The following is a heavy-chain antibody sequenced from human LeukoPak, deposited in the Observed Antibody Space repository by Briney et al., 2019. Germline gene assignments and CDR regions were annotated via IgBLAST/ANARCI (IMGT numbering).Heavy chain of an antibody. V-gene: IGHV4-38-2*02. Sequence: SSETLSLTCAVSGYSISSGYYWGWIRRPPGEGLEWIGIIYHSGSTYYNPSLKSRVTISVDTSKNHFSLKLSSVTAADTAVYFCARDRSAIYYDSSGYYPKDYFDYWGQGTLVTVSS. J-gene: IGHJ4*02. CDR1: GYSISSGYY. D-gene: IGHD3-22*01. CDR2: IYHSGST. CDR3: ARDRSAIYYDSSGYYPKDYFDY.